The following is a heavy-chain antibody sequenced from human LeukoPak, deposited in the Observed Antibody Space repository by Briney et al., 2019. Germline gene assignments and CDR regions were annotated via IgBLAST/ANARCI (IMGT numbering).Heavy chain of an antibody. V-gene: IGHV1-8*03. CDR1: GYSFTSYD. D-gene: IGHD6-25*01. CDR3: ARGPPGYPKGWFDP. J-gene: IGHJ5*02. Sequence: GASVKVSCKASGYSFTSYDINWVRQATGQGLEWMGWMNPNSGNTGYAPKFQGRVTITRNTSITTAYMELSSLRSEDTAVYYCARGPPGYPKGWFDPWGQGTLVTVSS. CDR2: MNPNSGNT.